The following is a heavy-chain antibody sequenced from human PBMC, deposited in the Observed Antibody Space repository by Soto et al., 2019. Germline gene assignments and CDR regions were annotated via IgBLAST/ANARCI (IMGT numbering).Heavy chain of an antibody. CDR1: GYTFTSYY. J-gene: IGHJ4*02. D-gene: IGHD3-16*01. V-gene: IGHV1-46*01. Sequence: GASVKVSCKASGYTFTSYYMHWVRQAPGQGLEWMGIINPSGGSTSYAQKFQGRVTMTRDTSTSTVYMELSSLRSADTAVYYCARDSRLGFPDYWGQGTLVTVSS. CDR3: ARDSRLGFPDY. CDR2: INPSGGST.